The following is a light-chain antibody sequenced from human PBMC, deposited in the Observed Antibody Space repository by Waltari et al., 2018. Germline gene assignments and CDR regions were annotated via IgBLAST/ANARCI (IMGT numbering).Light chain of an antibody. J-gene: IGKJ5*01. Sequence: EVVMTQSPATLSVSPGERATLSCRASQSMYDNLAWYQHKPGQAPRLLIYRASTRATGIPAMFSGRGSGTEFTLTISSLQSEDSAVYYCQQYNRWPPITFGQGTRLEIK. CDR2: RAS. V-gene: IGKV3-15*01. CDR3: QQYNRWPPIT. CDR1: QSMYDN.